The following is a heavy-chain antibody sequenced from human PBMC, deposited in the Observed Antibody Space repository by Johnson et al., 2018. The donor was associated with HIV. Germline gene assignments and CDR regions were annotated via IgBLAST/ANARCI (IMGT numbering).Heavy chain of an antibody. CDR3: TRRDSSELGDAFDI. Sequence: EMQLVESGGGVVQPGGSLRLSCAASGFTFTNAWMHWVRQAPGKWLEWVGRLKSRTDGETADYAAPVKGRFTISRDDSKNTLYLQMNSLTNEDTAVYYCTRRDSSELGDAFDIWGQGTMVTVSS. J-gene: IGHJ3*02. CDR1: GFTFTNAW. CDR2: LKSRTDGETA. V-gene: IGHV3-15*01. D-gene: IGHD6-6*01.